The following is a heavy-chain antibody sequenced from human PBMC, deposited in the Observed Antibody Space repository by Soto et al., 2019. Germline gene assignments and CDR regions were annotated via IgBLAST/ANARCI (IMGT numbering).Heavy chain of an antibody. CDR2: ISHDGSKK. CDR1: GFTFSSYC. D-gene: IGHD4-17*01. J-gene: IGHJ4*02. Sequence: PVGSLRLSCAASGFTFSSYCMHWVRQAPGKGLEWVAVISHDGSKKYYADSVKGRFTISRDNAKNTLYLQMNSLRAEDTAVYYCAQRTTDFDYWGQGTLVTVSS. V-gene: IGHV3-30*03. CDR3: AQRTTDFDY.